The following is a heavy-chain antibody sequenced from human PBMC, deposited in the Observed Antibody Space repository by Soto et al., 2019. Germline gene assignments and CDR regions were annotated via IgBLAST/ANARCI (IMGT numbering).Heavy chain of an antibody. V-gene: IGHV4-59*01. Sequence: PSETLSLTCTVSGGSISSYYWSWIRQPPGKGLEWIGYIYYSGSTNYNPSLKSRVTISVDTSKNQFSLKLSSVTAADTAVYYCARGGYRYTFDYWGQGTLVTVSS. CDR2: IYYSGST. J-gene: IGHJ4*02. D-gene: IGHD3-16*02. CDR1: GGSISSYY. CDR3: ARGGYRYTFDY.